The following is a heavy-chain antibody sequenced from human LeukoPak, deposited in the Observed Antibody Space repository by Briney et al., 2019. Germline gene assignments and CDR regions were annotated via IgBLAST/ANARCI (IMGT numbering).Heavy chain of an antibody. CDR3: ARHVWWYYDSSGYPDS. Sequence: GGSLRLSCAASRFTFTDYGMHWVRQPPGKGLEWVALIWYDGSGKYYADSVKGRFTISRDNSKNTLYLQMNSLRAEDTAVYYCARHVWWYYDSSGYPDSWGQGTLVTVSS. CDR2: IWYDGSGK. V-gene: IGHV3-33*01. D-gene: IGHD3-22*01. J-gene: IGHJ4*02. CDR1: RFTFTDYG.